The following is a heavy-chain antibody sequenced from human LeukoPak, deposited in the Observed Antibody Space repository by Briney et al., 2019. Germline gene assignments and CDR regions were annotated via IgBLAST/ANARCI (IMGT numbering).Heavy chain of an antibody. Sequence: VASVKVSCKASGYTFTDYYMHWVRQAPGQGLEWMGWIDPRTGGTNFARKSQGRVTMTRDTSISTAYMELSRLTSDDTAVYYCTSSDHTSSDYWGQGTLVAVSS. V-gene: IGHV1-2*02. CDR2: IDPRTGGT. D-gene: IGHD2/OR15-2a*01. CDR1: GYTFTDYY. J-gene: IGHJ4*02. CDR3: TSSDHTSSDY.